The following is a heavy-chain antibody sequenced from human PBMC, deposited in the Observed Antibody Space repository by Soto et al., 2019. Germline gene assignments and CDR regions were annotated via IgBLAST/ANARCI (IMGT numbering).Heavy chain of an antibody. Sequence: PGGSLRRSCVVPGGCFSDYSMNWVRQAPGKGLEWVSLITGNSEYKYYAGSVKGRFTVSRDNAKNSLYLQMNSLTVEDTAVYYCARSGELLQTFDSWGQGTLVTV. CDR2: ITGNSEYK. CDR1: GGCFSDYS. J-gene: IGHJ4*02. V-gene: IGHV3-21*06. CDR3: ARSGELLQTFDS. D-gene: IGHD1-26*01.